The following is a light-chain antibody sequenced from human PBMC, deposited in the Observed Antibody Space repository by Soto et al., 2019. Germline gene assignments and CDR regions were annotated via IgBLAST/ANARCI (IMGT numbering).Light chain of an antibody. Sequence: QAVVTQEPSLTVSPGGTVTLTCGSSTGAVTSGHYPYWFQQKPGRAPKTLIYDTTNKHSWSPARFSGSLLGGKAALTLSGAQPEDEADYYCLLVYSGIVVFGGGTKLTVL. J-gene: IGLJ2*01. CDR3: LLVYSGIVV. V-gene: IGLV7-46*01. CDR1: TGAVTSGHY. CDR2: DTT.